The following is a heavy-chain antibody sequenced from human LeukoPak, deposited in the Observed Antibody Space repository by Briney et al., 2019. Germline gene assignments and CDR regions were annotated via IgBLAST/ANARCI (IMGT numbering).Heavy chain of an antibody. V-gene: IGHV4-59*08. CDR3: ARSQARLSWFDP. Sequence: PSETLSLTCTVSGGSISSYYWSWIRQPAGKGLEWIGSIYYSGSTYYNPSLKSRVTISVDTSKNQFSLKLRSATAADTAVYYCARSQARLSWFDPWGQGILVTVSS. CDR2: IYYSGST. J-gene: IGHJ5*02. CDR1: GGSISSYY. D-gene: IGHD6-19*01.